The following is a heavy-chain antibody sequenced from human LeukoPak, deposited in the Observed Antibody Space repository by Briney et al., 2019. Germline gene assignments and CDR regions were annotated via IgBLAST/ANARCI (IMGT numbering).Heavy chain of an antibody. D-gene: IGHD3-3*01. J-gene: IGHJ4*02. Sequence: GGSLRLSCAASGFTFSSYSMNWVRQAPGKGLEWVSSISSSSSYIYYADSVKGRFTISRDNAKNSLYLQMNSLRAEDTAVYYCAGNNYDFWSGYPYWGQGTLVTVSS. V-gene: IGHV3-21*01. CDR2: ISSSSSYI. CDR3: AGNNYDFWSGYPY. CDR1: GFTFSSYS.